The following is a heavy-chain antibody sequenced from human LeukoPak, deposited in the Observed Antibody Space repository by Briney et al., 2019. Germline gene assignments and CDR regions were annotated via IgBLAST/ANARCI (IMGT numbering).Heavy chain of an antibody. CDR3: ARAKSSGLNWFDP. Sequence: SQTLSLTCTVSGGSISSGDYYWSWIRQPPGKGLEWIGYIYYSGSTYYNPSLRSRVTISVDTSKNQFSLKLSSVTAADTAVYYCARAKSSGLNWFDPWGQGSLVTVSS. J-gene: IGHJ5*02. V-gene: IGHV4-30-4*01. CDR1: GGSISSGDYY. D-gene: IGHD3-22*01. CDR2: IYYSGST.